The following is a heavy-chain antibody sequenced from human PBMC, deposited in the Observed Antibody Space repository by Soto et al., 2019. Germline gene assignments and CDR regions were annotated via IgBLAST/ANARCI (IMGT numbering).Heavy chain of an antibody. Sequence: QVQLVQSGAEVKNPGASVKVSCKASGYTFTRYGIGWARQAPGQGLEWMGWINTYNGNTNYAQNVQGRVTLTTDTSTSTADMELRSLISNDTAIYYCAMVDVYVTHSPQDVWGKGTTVIVSS. V-gene: IGHV1-18*01. CDR1: GYTFTRYG. CDR2: INTYNGNT. J-gene: IGHJ6*04. D-gene: IGHD3-16*01. CDR3: AMVDVYVTHSPQDV.